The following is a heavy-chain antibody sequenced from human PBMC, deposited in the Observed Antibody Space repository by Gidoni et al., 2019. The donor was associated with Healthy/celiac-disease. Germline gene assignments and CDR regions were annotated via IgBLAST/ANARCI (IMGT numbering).Heavy chain of an antibody. V-gene: IGHV3-49*02. CDR2: T. D-gene: IGHD2-8*02. CDR3: TRVFTESYYYYYMDV. J-gene: IGHJ6*03. Sequence: TEYAASVKGRLTISRDDSKSIAYLQMNSLKTEDTAVYYCTRVFTESYYYYYMDVWGKGTTVTVSS.